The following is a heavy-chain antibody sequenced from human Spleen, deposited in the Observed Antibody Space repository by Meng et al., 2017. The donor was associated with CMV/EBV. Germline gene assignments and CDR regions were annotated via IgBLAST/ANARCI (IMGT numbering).Heavy chain of an antibody. CDR2: INDDASSI. CDR1: GFTFSSYW. V-gene: IGHV3-74*01. Sequence: GESLKISCAASGFTFSSYWMHWVRQVPGKGLVWVSRINDDASSITYADSVKGRFTISRDNAKNTLFLQMNSLRAEDAALYYCVRVADFGDYGDFWGQGILVTVSS. J-gene: IGHJ4*02. CDR3: VRVADFGDYGDF. D-gene: IGHD4-17*01.